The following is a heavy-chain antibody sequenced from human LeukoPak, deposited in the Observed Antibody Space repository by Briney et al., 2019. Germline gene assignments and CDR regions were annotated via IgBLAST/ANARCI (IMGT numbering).Heavy chain of an antibody. Sequence: GASVKVSCKASGGTFSSYAISWVRQAPGQGLEWMGGIIPIFGTANYAQKFQGRVTITTDESTSTAYMELSSLRSEDTAVYYCARGYCSSTSCPSEYYYYMDVWGKGTTVTVS. CDR3: ARGYCSSTSCPSEYYYYMDV. D-gene: IGHD2-2*01. CDR2: IIPIFGTA. CDR1: GGTFSSYA. V-gene: IGHV1-69*05. J-gene: IGHJ6*03.